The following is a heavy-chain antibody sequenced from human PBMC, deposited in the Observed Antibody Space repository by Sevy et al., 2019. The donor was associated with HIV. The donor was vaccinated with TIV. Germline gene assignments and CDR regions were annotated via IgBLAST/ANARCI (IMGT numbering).Heavy chain of an antibody. J-gene: IGHJ4*02. Sequence: GGSLRLSCAASGFTFSSYGMHWVRQAPGKGLEWVAVISYDGSNKYYADSVKGRFTISRDNSKNTLYLQMNSLRAEDTAVYYCEKDGGPNDYYDSSGPDYWGQGTLVTVSS. D-gene: IGHD3-22*01. CDR2: ISYDGSNK. CDR3: EKDGGPNDYYDSSGPDY. V-gene: IGHV3-30*18. CDR1: GFTFSSYG.